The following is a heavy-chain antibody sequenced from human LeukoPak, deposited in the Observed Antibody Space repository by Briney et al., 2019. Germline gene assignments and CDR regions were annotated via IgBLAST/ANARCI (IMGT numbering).Heavy chain of an antibody. V-gene: IGHV3-11*04. D-gene: IGHD3-22*01. J-gene: IGHJ3*02. CDR2: ISSSGTTI. CDR1: GFTFSDYY. Sequence: GGSLRLSCAASGFTFSDYYMSWIRQAPGKGLEWVSYISSSGTTIYYADSVKGRFTISRDNAKNSLYLQMNSLRAEDTAVYYCAREYDSSGYYWERIPRKDAFDIWGQGTMVTVSS. CDR3: AREYDSSGYYWERIPRKDAFDI.